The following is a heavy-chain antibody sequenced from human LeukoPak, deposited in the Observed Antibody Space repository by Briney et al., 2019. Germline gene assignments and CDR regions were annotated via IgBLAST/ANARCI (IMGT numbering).Heavy chain of an antibody. CDR3: ARAYLQQQLEHFDF. J-gene: IGHJ4*02. CDR2: TYYRSKWYN. CDR1: GDSVSSNSAT. V-gene: IGHV6-1*01. Sequence: SQTLSLTCAISGDSVSSNSATWNWIRQSPSRGLEWLGRTYYRSKWYNDFAVSVKSRITINPDTSKNQFSLQLNSVTQEDTAFYYCARAYLQQQLEHFDFWGQGTLVTVSS. D-gene: IGHD6-13*01.